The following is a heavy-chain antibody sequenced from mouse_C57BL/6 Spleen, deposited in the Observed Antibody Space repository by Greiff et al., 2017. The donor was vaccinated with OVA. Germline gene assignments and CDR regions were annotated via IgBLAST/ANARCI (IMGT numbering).Heavy chain of an antibody. CDR3: ALYYGNPFAY. D-gene: IGHD2-1*01. CDR1: GYTFTSYW. Sequence: QVQLQQSGAELVKPGASVKLSCKASGYTFTSYWMHWVKQRPGQGLEWIGMIHPNSGSTNYNEKFKSKATLTVDKSSSTAYMQLSSLTSEDSAVYYCALYYGNPFAYSGQGTLVSVSA. CDR2: IHPNSGST. V-gene: IGHV1-64*01. J-gene: IGHJ3*01.